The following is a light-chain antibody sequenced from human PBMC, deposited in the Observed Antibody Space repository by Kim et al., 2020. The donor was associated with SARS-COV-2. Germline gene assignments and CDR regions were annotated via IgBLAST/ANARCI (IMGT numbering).Light chain of an antibody. J-gene: IGLJ2*01. V-gene: IGLV1-47*01. CDR1: SSNIGSNY. CDR2: RNN. CDR3: AAWDDSLSGQEV. Sequence: ELTQPPSASGTPGQRVTISCSGSSSNIGSNYVYWYQQLPGTAPKLLIYRNNQRPSGVPDRFSGSKSGTSASLAISGLRPEDEADYYCAAWDDSLSGQEVFGGGTQLTVL.